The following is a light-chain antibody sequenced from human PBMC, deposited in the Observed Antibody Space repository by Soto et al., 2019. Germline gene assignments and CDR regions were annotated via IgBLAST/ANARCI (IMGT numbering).Light chain of an antibody. CDR2: DVN. CDR3: TSYAGRDNLI. Sequence: QSVLTQPPSASGSPGQSVTISCTGTSSDVGAYAYVSWYQQHADKAPKLLIYDVNKRPSGVPDRFSGSKSGNTASLTVSGLQAEDEADYYCTSYAGRDNLIFGGGTKVTVL. V-gene: IGLV2-8*01. CDR1: SSDVGAYAY. J-gene: IGLJ2*01.